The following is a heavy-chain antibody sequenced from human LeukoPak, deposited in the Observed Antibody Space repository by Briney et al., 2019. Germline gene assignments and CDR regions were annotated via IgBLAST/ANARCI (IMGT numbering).Heavy chain of an antibody. V-gene: IGHV1-18*01. CDR2: ISAYNGNT. J-gene: IGHJ3*02. CDR3: ARDIRLQYYYGSGSYLGAFDI. D-gene: IGHD3-10*01. Sequence: GASVKVSCKASGYTFTSYGISWVRQAPGQGLEWMGWISAYNGNTNYAQKLQGRVTMTTDTSTSTAYMELRSLRSDDTAVYYCARDIRLQYYYGSGSYLGAFDIWGQGTMVTVSS. CDR1: GYTFTSYG.